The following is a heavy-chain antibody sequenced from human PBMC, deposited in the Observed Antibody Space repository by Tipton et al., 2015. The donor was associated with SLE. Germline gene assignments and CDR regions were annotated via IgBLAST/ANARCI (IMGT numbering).Heavy chain of an antibody. V-gene: IGHV1-18*01. D-gene: IGHD6-13*01. CDR3: ARDVPASGSHLLDS. CDR1: GYTSTNYG. Sequence: QSGPEVKKPGASVKISCKVSGYTSTNYGISWVRQVPGQGLEWIGWISVYNGNTNSAQKLQDRVTLTTDSSTNTAYLELRSLTSDDTALYYCARDVPASGSHLLDSWGQGTLFTVSS. CDR2: ISVYNGNT. J-gene: IGHJ4*02.